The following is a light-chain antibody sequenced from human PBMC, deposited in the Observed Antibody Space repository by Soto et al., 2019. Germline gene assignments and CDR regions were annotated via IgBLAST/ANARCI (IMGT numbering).Light chain of an antibody. V-gene: IGKV2-28*01. CDR3: MQALQTPYT. J-gene: IGKJ2*01. Sequence: DIVMTQSPLFLPVTPGEPASVSCRSSQSLLHSNGHTFFDWYLQKPGQSPQLLIYWGSNRASGVPDGFSGSESGTDFTLKISRVEAEDVGVYYCMQALQTPYTFGQGTKVDIK. CDR1: QSLLHSNGHTF. CDR2: WGS.